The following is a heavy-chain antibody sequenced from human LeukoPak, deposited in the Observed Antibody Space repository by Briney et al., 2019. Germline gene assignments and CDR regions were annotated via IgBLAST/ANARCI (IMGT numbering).Heavy chain of an antibody. CDR1: GGSISSGGYS. J-gene: IGHJ2*01. CDR2: IYHSGST. CDR3: ARDAAAGTWYFDL. V-gene: IGHV4-30-2*01. D-gene: IGHD6-13*01. Sequence: PSQTLSLTCAVSGGSISSGGYSWSWIRQPPGKGLEWIGYIYHSGSTYYNPSLKSRGTISVDRSKNQFSLKLSSVTAADTAVYYCARDAAAGTWYFDLWGRGTLVTVSS.